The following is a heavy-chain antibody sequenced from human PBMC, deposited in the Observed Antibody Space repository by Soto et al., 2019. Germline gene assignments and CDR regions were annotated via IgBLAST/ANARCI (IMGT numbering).Heavy chain of an antibody. J-gene: IGHJ4*02. Sequence: GESLKISCKGSGFSFTSQWIAWVRQMPGKGLEWMGTVYPSDSHTRYSPSFQGQVTISADKSISTAYLQWSSLKASDTAMYYCARQSGETHKPMDYWGQGTLVIGSS. D-gene: IGHD2-2*01. CDR2: VYPSDSHT. V-gene: IGHV5-51*01. CDR3: ARQSGETHKPMDY. CDR1: GFSFTSQW.